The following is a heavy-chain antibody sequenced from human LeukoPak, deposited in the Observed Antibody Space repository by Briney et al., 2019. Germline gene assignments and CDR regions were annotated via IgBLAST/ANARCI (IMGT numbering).Heavy chain of an antibody. CDR1: GFTFSSYA. Sequence: GGSLRLSCAASGFTFSSYAMHWVRQAPGKGLEWVAVISYDGSNKYYADSVKGRFTISRDNSKNTLYLQMNSLRAEDTAVYYCARDHRVVGAVFDYWGQGTLVTVSS. V-gene: IGHV3-30-3*01. J-gene: IGHJ4*02. CDR2: ISYDGSNK. CDR3: ARDHRVVGAVFDY. D-gene: IGHD1-26*01.